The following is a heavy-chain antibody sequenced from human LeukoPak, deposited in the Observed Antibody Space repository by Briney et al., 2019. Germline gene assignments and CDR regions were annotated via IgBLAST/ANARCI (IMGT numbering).Heavy chain of an antibody. CDR2: IYPGDSDT. CDR3: ARHTMDIVVVPAAMPEPGAYYMDV. J-gene: IGHJ6*03. D-gene: IGHD2-2*03. CDR1: GYSFTSYW. V-gene: IGHV5-51*01. Sequence: GESLKISCKGSGYSFTSYWIGWVRQMPGKGLEWMGIIYPGDSDTRYSPSFQGQVTISADKSISTAYLQWSSLKASDTAMYYCARHTMDIVVVPAAMPEPGAYYMDVWGKGTTVTVSS.